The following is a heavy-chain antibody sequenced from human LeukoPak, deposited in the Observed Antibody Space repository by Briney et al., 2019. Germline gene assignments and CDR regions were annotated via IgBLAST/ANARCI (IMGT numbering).Heavy chain of an antibody. D-gene: IGHD3-10*01. CDR3: ASGSLTYYYGSGTEGYFDY. Sequence: SETLSLTCTVSGGSISSYYWSWIRQPPGKGLEWIGYIYYSGSTNYNPSLKGRVTISVDTSKNQFSLKLSSVTAADTAVYYCASGSLTYYYGSGTEGYFDYWGQGTLVTVSS. CDR1: GGSISSYY. J-gene: IGHJ4*02. V-gene: IGHV4-59*01. CDR2: IYYSGST.